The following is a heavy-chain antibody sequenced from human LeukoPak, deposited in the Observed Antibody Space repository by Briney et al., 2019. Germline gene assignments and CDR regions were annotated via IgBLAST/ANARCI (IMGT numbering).Heavy chain of an antibody. Sequence: SETLSLTCTVSGGSLTSATKWSWVRQSAGKGREWIGRIYTIGTTNYNPSLRRRVSISVDTSKNQCSLKLSSVTAADTAVYYCARGFVEVTAFDYWGQGLLVTVSS. CDR2: IYTIGTT. CDR1: GGSLTSATK. CDR3: ARGFVEVTAFDY. V-gene: IGHV4-61*02. J-gene: IGHJ4*02. D-gene: IGHD2-21*02.